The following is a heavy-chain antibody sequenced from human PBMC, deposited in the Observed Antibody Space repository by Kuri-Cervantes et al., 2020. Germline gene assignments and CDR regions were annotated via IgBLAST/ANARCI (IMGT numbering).Heavy chain of an antibody. V-gene: IGHV3-7*01. D-gene: IGHD2-2*01. CDR1: GFTFSRYW. Sequence: GESLKISCAASGFTFSRYWMSWVRQAPGKGLEWVANIKQDGSEKYYVDSVKGRFTISRDNAKNSLYLQMNSLRAEDTAVYYCARDIVVVGPLLYYYYYGMAVWGQGTTVTVSS. CDR2: IKQDGSEK. J-gene: IGHJ6*02. CDR3: ARDIVVVGPLLYYYYYGMAV.